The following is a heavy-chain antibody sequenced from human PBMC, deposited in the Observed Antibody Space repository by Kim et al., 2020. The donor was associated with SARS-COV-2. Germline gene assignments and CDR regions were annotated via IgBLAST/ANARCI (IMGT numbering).Heavy chain of an antibody. CDR3: ALLLWFGGIDY. V-gene: IGHV4-39*01. Sequence: SAYYSPPHKSRATISVDTSKNQFSLKLSSVTAADTAVYYCALLLWFGGIDYWGQGTLVTVSS. D-gene: IGHD3-10*01. CDR2: SA. J-gene: IGHJ4*02.